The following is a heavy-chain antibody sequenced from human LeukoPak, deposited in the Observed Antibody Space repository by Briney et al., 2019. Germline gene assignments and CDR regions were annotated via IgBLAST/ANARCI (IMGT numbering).Heavy chain of an antibody. J-gene: IGHJ4*02. Sequence: PGRSLRLSCAASGFTFSSYGMHWVRQAPGKGLEWVAVIWYDGSNKYYADSVKGRFTISRDNSKSTLYLQMNSLRAEDTAVYYCARVPKFGELSSYFDYWGQGTLVTVSS. CDR2: IWYDGSNK. CDR1: GFTFSSYG. V-gene: IGHV3-33*01. D-gene: IGHD3-10*02. CDR3: ARVPKFGELSSYFDY.